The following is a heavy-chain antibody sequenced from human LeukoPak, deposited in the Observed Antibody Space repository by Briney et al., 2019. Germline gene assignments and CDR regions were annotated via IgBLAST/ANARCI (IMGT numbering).Heavy chain of an antibody. CDR2: IGTAGDT. Sequence: TGGSLRLSCAASGFTFSSYDMHWVRQATGKGLEWVSAIGTAGDTYYPGSVKGRFTISRENAKNYLYLQMNSLRAGDTAVYYCARGETTLSRNGGSIDYWGQGTLVTVSS. CDR1: GFTFSSYD. J-gene: IGHJ4*02. CDR3: ARGETTLSRNGGSIDY. D-gene: IGHD2/OR15-2a*01. V-gene: IGHV3-13*01.